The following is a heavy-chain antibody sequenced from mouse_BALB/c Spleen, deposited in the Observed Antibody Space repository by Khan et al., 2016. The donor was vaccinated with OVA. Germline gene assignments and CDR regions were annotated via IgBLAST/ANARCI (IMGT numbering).Heavy chain of an antibody. V-gene: IGHV1S81*02. CDR1: GYTFTNYW. CDR3: ARDAYFGNYFDY. D-gene: IGHD2-10*01. Sequence: QVRLQQSGADLVKPGASVKLSCKASGYTFTNYWVHWVKQGPGQGLEWIGEIYPGDGRVNNNEKLKNKASLTVERSSSTAYMQLSSLTSEDSAVYYCARDAYFGNYFDYWGQGSTLTVSS. J-gene: IGHJ2*01. CDR2: IYPGDGRV.